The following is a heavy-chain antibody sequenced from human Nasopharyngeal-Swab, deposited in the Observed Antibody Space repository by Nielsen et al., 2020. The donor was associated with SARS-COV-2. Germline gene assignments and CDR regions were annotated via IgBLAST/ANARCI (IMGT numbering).Heavy chain of an antibody. Sequence: GGSLRLSCAASGFTFSSYGMHWVRQAPGKGLEWVALIWYDGSNKYYADSVKGRFTISRGNSKNTLYLQINSLRAEDTAVYYCARGNDFRSGYHPYYYDYWGQGTVVTVSS. CDR1: GFTFSSYG. D-gene: IGHD3-3*01. V-gene: IGHV3-33*01. CDR2: IWYDGSNK. CDR3: ARGNDFRSGYHPYYYDY. J-gene: IGHJ4*02.